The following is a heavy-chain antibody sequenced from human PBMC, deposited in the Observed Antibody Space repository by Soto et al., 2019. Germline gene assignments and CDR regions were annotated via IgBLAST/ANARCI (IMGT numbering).Heavy chain of an antibody. V-gene: IGHV4-59*01. CDR1: GGSISSYY. Sequence: SETLSLTCTVSGGSISSYYWSWIRQPPGKGLEWIGYIYYSGSTNYNPSLKSRITISVDTSKNQFSLKLSSVTAADTAVYYCARGGRYFDWLFGHFWFDPWGQETLVTVPS. J-gene: IGHJ5*02. CDR3: ARGGRYFDWLFGHFWFDP. CDR2: IYYSGST. D-gene: IGHD3-9*01.